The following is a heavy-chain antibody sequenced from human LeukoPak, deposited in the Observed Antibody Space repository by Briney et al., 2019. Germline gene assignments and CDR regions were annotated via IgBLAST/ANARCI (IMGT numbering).Heavy chain of an antibody. Sequence: GGSLRLSCAASGFAFSTSYMTWVRQAPGKGLEWVSCISRDSDRTYYADSVKGRFTISRDNSKNTVYLQVNSLRAEDTAVYYCAKTISGSLGVGGYWGQGTLVTVSS. V-gene: IGHV3-23*01. CDR1: GFAFSTSY. D-gene: IGHD1-26*01. CDR2: ISRDSDRT. CDR3: AKTISGSLGVGGY. J-gene: IGHJ4*02.